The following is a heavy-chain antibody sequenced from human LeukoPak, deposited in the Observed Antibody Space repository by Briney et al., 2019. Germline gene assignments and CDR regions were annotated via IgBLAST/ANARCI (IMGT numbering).Heavy chain of an antibody. D-gene: IGHD3-10*01. CDR3: AREHTYYFGSQTSTLDV. CDR1: GGSISSGGYY. CDR2: IYYTGSV. Sequence: PSQTLSLTCTVSGGSISSGGYYWSWIRQHPGKGLEWIGYIYYTGSVDYNPSLKSRLTISLDTSKNQFSLKLNSVTAADTAVYYCAREHTYYFGSQTSTLDVWGQGTAVTVSS. J-gene: IGHJ6*02. V-gene: IGHV4-31*03.